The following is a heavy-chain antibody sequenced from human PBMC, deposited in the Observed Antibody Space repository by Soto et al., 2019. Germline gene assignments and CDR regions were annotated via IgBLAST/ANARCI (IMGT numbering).Heavy chain of an antibody. V-gene: IGHV4-31*03. CDR3: ARVSRITIVGVVNAPPAHYYRMDA. D-gene: IGHD3-3*01. J-gene: IGHJ6*02. Sequence: PSETLSLTCTVSGGSISSGGYCWSWIRQHPGKGLEWIGYISYSGSTYYNPSLKSRVTISIDTSKNQFSLKLSSVTAADTAVYYCARVSRITIVGVVNAPPAHYYRMDAWGQGTTVTVSS. CDR2: ISYSGST. CDR1: GGSISSGGYC.